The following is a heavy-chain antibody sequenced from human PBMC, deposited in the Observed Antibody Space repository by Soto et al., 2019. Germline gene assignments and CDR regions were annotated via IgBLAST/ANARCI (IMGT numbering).Heavy chain of an antibody. CDR1: GFTFSSYS. D-gene: IGHD3-22*01. Sequence: GGSLRLSCAASGFTFSSYSMNWVRQAPGKGLEWVSSISSSSSYIYYADSVKGRFTISRDNAKNSLYLQMNSLRAEDTAVYYCASGLWDSSGYYTLPYYYYYYGMDVWGQGTTVTVSS. J-gene: IGHJ6*02. CDR2: ISSSSSYI. CDR3: ASGLWDSSGYYTLPYYYYYYGMDV. V-gene: IGHV3-21*01.